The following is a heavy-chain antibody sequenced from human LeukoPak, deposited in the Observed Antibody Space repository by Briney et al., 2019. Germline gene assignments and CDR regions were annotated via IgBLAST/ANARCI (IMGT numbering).Heavy chain of an antibody. Sequence: GGSMRLSCAASGFIFSSYAMSCVRQAPGKGLEWVSAISGSGGSTYYADSVKGRFTISRDNSKNTLYLQMNSLRAEDTAVYYCAKEYFDWLSEFDPWGQGTLVTVSS. J-gene: IGHJ5*02. V-gene: IGHV3-23*01. CDR1: GFIFSSYA. D-gene: IGHD3-9*01. CDR3: AKEYFDWLSEFDP. CDR2: ISGSGGST.